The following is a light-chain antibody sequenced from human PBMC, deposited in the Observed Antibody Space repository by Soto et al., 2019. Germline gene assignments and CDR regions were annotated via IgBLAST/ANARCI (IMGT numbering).Light chain of an antibody. CDR2: RAS. CDR1: QNIYSN. V-gene: IGKV3-15*01. CDR3: QQLKSYPIT. J-gene: IGKJ5*01. Sequence: IVMTQSPATLSVSPGERATLSCRTSQNIYSNIAWYQQRPGQAPRLLIYRASTRATGVPAGFSGSGSGTEFTLTISSLQPEDFATYYCQQLKSYPITFGQGTRLEIK.